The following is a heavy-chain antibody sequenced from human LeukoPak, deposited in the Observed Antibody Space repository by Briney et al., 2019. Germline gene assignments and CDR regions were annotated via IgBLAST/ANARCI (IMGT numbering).Heavy chain of an antibody. V-gene: IGHV4-59*01. D-gene: IGHD5-24*01. CDR2: IYYSGST. CDR1: GGSLSSYY. Sequence: SETLSLTCTVSGGSLSSYYWSWIRQPPGKGLEWIGYIYYSGSTNYNPSLKSRVTISVDTSKNQFSLKLSSVTAADTAVYYCAREDGYFDYWGQGTLVTVSS. CDR3: AREDGYFDY. J-gene: IGHJ4*02.